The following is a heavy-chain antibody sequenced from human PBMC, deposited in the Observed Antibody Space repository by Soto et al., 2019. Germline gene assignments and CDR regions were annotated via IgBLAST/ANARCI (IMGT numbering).Heavy chain of an antibody. J-gene: IGHJ4*02. D-gene: IGHD4-17*01. Sequence: SETLSLTCTVSGGSISSYYWSWIRQPPGKGLEWIGYIYYSGSTKYNPSLKSRVTISVDTSKNQFYLKLSSVTAADTAVYYCARLYGDGDSFDYWGQGTLVTVSS. CDR1: GGSISSYY. V-gene: IGHV4-59*08. CDR3: ARLYGDGDSFDY. CDR2: IYYSGST.